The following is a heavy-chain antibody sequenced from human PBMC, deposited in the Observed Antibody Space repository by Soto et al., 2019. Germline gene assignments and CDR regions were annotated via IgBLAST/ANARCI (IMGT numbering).Heavy chain of an antibody. Sequence: SETLSLTCTVSGGSISSGDYYWSWIRQPPGKGLEWIGYIYYSGSTYYNPSLKSRVTISVDTSKNQSSLKLSSVTAADTAVYYCARERGVVVPAAILWGQGTLVTVSS. D-gene: IGHD2-2*01. J-gene: IGHJ4*02. CDR2: IYYSGST. CDR1: GGSISSGDYY. V-gene: IGHV4-30-4*01. CDR3: ARERGVVVPAAIL.